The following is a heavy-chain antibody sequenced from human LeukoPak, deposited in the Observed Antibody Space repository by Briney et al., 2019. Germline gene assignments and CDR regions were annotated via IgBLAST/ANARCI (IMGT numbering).Heavy chain of an antibody. D-gene: IGHD2-21*02. Sequence: GGSLRLSCAASGFTLSNYWMSWVRQAPGKGLEWVANIKTDGSEKHYVDSVKGRFTISRDNAKNTVYLQMNSLRAEDTAVYYCARGGDWGSYFDYWGQGTLVTVSS. CDR2: IKTDGSEK. CDR1: GFTLSNYW. CDR3: ARGGDWGSYFDY. J-gene: IGHJ4*02. V-gene: IGHV3-7*02.